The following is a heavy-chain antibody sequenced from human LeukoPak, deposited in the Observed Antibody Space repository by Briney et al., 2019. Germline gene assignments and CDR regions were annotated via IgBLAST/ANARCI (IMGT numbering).Heavy chain of an antibody. V-gene: IGHV3-11*03. CDR3: ARRLVTAGITDFFDS. D-gene: IGHD2-2*01. CDR1: GFTFSDYY. Sequence: PGGSLRLSCAASGFTFSDYYMSWIRQAPGRGLEWVSYISSSSSYTNYADSVKGRFTISRDNSKSTLYLQMNGLTAEDTALYYCARRLVTAGITDFFDSWGQGTLVSVSS. CDR2: ISSSSSYT. J-gene: IGHJ4*02.